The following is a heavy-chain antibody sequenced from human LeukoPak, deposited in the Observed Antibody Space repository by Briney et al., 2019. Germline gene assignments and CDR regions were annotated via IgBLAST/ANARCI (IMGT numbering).Heavy chain of an antibody. V-gene: IGHV3-7*01. CDR2: IKQDGSEK. J-gene: IGHJ4*02. Sequence: GGSLRLSCAASGFTFSRYWMSWVRQAPGKGLEWLANIKQDGSEKYYVDSVKGRFTISRDNAKNSLYLQMNSLRAEDAAVYYCARVRYDSGWYDYWGQGAQVIVSS. D-gene: IGHD6-19*01. CDR1: GFTFSRYW. CDR3: ARVRYDSGWYDY.